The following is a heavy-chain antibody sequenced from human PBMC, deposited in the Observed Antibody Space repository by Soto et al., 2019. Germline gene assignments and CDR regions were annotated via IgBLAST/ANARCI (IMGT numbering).Heavy chain of an antibody. V-gene: IGHV1-69*01. CDR1: RGSFSASG. J-gene: IGHJ4*02. D-gene: IGHD5-18*01. Sequence: QVQLVLSGAEVQKPGSSVKVSCRAARGSFSASGFSWVRQAPGQSLEWVGGFIPIFGTANYEPKFQDRVTMTADESTSTVYMALSSLKSEDTAMYYCARSGYSYGPNIDWGQGTLVTVSS. CDR3: ARSGYSYGPNID. CDR2: FIPIFGTA.